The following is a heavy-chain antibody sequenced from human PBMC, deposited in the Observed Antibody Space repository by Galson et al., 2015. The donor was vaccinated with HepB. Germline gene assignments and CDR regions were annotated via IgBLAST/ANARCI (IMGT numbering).Heavy chain of an antibody. CDR3: AREPTHMITFGESSYYMDV. CDR2: ISAYNGNT. J-gene: IGHJ6*03. Sequence: QSGAEVKKPGASVKVSCKASGYTFTSYGISWVRQAPGQGLEWMGWISAYNGNTNYAQKLQGRVTMTTDTSISTAYMELSRLRSDDTAVYYCAREPTHMITFGESSYYMDVWGKGTTVTVSS. V-gene: IGHV1-18*04. CDR1: GYTFTSYG. D-gene: IGHD3-16*01.